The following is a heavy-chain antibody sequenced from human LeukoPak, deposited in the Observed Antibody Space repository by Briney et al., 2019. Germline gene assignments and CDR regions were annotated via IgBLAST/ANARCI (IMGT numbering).Heavy chain of an antibody. V-gene: IGHV4-4*07. Sequence: PSETLSLTCTVSGGSISSHYWSWIRQPAGKGLEYIGHIHTSGSTNYNPSLKSRVTMSVDTSEKQFSLKLSSVTAADTAVYYCARDPCSSGRCYWFDPWGQGTLVTVSS. CDR2: IHTSGST. J-gene: IGHJ5*02. CDR1: GGSISSHY. D-gene: IGHD2-15*01. CDR3: ARDPCSSGRCYWFDP.